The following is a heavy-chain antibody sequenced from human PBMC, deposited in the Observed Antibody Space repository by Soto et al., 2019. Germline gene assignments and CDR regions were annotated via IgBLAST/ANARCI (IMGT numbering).Heavy chain of an antibody. D-gene: IGHD5-18*01. Sequence: EVQLVESGGGLVQPGGSLRLSCASSGVIFSRLGMNWGRQAPGTGLEGLSYISHYSDTKNYADSVKGRFNISRDNADNSLYLQMNSLSDEDSAIYYCARAAPYGYGYWGQGNLVTVSS. CDR3: ARAAPYGYGY. V-gene: IGHV3-48*02. J-gene: IGHJ4*02. CDR1: GVIFSRLG. CDR2: ISHYSDTK.